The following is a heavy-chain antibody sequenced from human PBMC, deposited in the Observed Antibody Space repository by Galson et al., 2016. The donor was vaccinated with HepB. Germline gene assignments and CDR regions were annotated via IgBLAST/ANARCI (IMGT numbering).Heavy chain of an antibody. CDR3: ARAFQYSSSWYGGRVIDAFDI. D-gene: IGHD6-13*01. CDR2: IIPTFSTA. J-gene: IGHJ3*02. CDR1: GHTFNTYA. V-gene: IGHV1-69*06. Sequence: SVKVSCKASGHTFNTYAINWVRQAPGRGLEWMGGIIPTFSTANYAQSFQDRVTIIADNSTRTIYMELSSLTSEDTAVYYCARAFQYSSSWYGGRVIDAFDIWGQGTVVAVSS.